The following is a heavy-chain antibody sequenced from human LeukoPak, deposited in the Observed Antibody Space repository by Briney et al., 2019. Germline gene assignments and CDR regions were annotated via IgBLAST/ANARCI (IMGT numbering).Heavy chain of an antibody. CDR3: GPAGGNSGDYFDY. CDR2: IKNDGSST. J-gene: IGHJ4*02. D-gene: IGHD4-23*01. Sequence: GGSLRLSCAASGFTFSSYWMHWVRQAPGKGLVWVSRIKNDGSSTSYADSVKGRFTISRDNAKNTLYLQMNSLRAEDTAVYYCGPAGGNSGDYFDYWGQGTLVTVSS. CDR1: GFTFSSYW. V-gene: IGHV3-74*01.